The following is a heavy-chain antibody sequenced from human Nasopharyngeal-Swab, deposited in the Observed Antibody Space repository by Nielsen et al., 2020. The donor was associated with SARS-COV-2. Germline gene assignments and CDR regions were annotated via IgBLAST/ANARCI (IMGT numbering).Heavy chain of an antibody. D-gene: IGHD3-3*01. V-gene: IGHV3-23*01. CDR1: GFTFRNYA. CDR2: MSGSGGST. J-gene: IGHJ6*02. CDR3: AKDLLRFLEWSPMDV. Sequence: GESLKISCAASGFTFRNYAMSWVRQAPGKGLEWVSGMSGSGGSTYYADSVKGRFTISRDNSKNTLYLQMNSLRAEDTAVYYCAKDLLRFLEWSPMDVWGQGTTVTVSS.